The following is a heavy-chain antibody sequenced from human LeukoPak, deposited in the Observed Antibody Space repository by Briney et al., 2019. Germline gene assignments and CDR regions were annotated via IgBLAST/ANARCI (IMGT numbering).Heavy chain of an antibody. V-gene: IGHV3-30*02. J-gene: IGHJ3*02. Sequence: GGSLRLSCAASGFTFSSYGMHWVRQAPGKGLEWVAFIRYDGSNKYYADSVKGRFTISRDNSKNTLYLQMNSLRAEDTAVYYCAKDRLYGGNGIDAFDIWGQGTMVTVSS. CDR3: AKDRLYGGNGIDAFDI. CDR1: GFTFSSYG. D-gene: IGHD4-23*01. CDR2: IRYDGSNK.